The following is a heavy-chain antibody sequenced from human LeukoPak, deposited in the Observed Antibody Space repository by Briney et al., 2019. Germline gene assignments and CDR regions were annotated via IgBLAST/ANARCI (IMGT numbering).Heavy chain of an antibody. J-gene: IGHJ4*02. CDR2: IYYSGST. Sequence: PSETLSLTCTVSGGSITSYHYSWIRQPPGKGLEWIGYIYYSGSTNYNPSLKSRVTISVDASKNQFSLKLSSVTAADTAVYYCARGGSGTYYHYWGQGTLVTVSS. D-gene: IGHD1-26*01. CDR1: GGSITSYH. CDR3: ARGGSGTYYHY. V-gene: IGHV4-59*01.